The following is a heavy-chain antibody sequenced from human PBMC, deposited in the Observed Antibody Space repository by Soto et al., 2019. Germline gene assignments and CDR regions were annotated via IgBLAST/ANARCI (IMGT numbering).Heavy chain of an antibody. D-gene: IGHD6-19*01. CDR3: ARDLVYSSGSLDY. CDR1: GYTFTNYA. V-gene: IGHV1-3*01. J-gene: IGHJ4*02. CDR2: INAGNGNT. Sequence: ASVKVSCKASGYTFTNYAIHWVRQAPGQRLEWMGWINAGNGNTKYSQKFQGRVTITRDTSASTAYMELSSLRSEDTAVYYCARDLVYSSGSLDYWGQGTLVTVSS.